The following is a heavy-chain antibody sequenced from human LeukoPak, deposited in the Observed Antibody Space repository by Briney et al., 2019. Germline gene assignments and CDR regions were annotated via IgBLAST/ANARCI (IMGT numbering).Heavy chain of an antibody. V-gene: IGHV4-4*07. J-gene: IGHJ6*02. CDR1: GGSISSYY. D-gene: IGHD2/OR15-2a*01. CDR3: ARDHLIDYYYYYGMDV. Sequence: PSETLSLTCTVSGGSISSYYWSWIRQPAGKGLEWIGRIYTSGSTNYNPSLKSRVTMSVDMSKNQFSLKLSSVTAADTAVYYCARDHLIDYYYYYGMDVWGQGTTVTVSS. CDR2: IYTSGST.